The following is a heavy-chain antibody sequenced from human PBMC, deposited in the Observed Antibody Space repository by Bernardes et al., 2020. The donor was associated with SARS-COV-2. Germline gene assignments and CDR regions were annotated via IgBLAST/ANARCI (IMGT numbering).Heavy chain of an antibody. CDR3: AKHVDIAATASYYYGMDV. J-gene: IGHJ6*02. V-gene: IGHV1-46*01. CDR1: GYTFTSYY. Sequence: ASVKVSCKASGYTFTSYYMHWVRQAPGQGLEWMGIINPSGGSTSYAQKFQGRVTMTRDTSTSTVYMELSSLKASDTAIYYCAKHVDIAATASYYYGMDVWGQGTTVSVS. D-gene: IGHD5-12*01. CDR2: INPSGGST.